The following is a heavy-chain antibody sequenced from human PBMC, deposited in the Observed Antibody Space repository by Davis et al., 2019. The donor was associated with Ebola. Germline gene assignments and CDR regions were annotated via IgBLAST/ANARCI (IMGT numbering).Heavy chain of an antibody. CDR3: ARGPPDWAPERY. CDR2: IIPIFGTA. CDR1: GYTFTSYG. Sequence: SVKVSCKASGYTFTSYGISWVRQAPGQGLEWMGGIIPIFGTANYAQKFQGRVTITADESTSTAYMELSSLRSEDTAVYYCARGPPDWAPERYWGQGTLVTVSS. D-gene: IGHD1-14*01. V-gene: IGHV1-69*13. J-gene: IGHJ4*02.